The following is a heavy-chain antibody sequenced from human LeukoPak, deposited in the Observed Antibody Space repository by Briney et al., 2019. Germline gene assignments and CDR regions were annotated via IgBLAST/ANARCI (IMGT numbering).Heavy chain of an antibody. CDR2: IYYSGNT. J-gene: IGHJ4*02. D-gene: IGHD3-3*01. Sequence: SETLSLTCTVSGSSISNYYWGWICQAPGKGLEWIGSIYYSGNTYYNPSLKSRVTISVDTSKNQFSLKLSSVTAADTAVYYCAGDFWSGYYFRDWGQGTLATVSS. V-gene: IGHV4-39*07. CDR3: AGDFWSGYYFRD. CDR1: GSSISNYY.